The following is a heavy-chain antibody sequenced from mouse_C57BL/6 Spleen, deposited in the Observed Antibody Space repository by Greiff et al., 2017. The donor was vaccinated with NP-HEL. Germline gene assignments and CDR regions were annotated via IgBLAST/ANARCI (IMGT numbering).Heavy chain of an antibody. V-gene: IGHV10-1*01. D-gene: IGHD1-3*01. Sequence: EVQRVESGGGLVQPKGSLKLSCAASGFSFNTYAMNWVRQAPGKGLEWVARIRSKSNNYATYYADSVKDRFTISRDDSESMLYLQMNNLKTEDTAMYYCVRRGSGYYAMDYWGQGTSVTVSS. CDR3: VRRGSGYYAMDY. J-gene: IGHJ4*01. CDR2: IRSKSNNYAT. CDR1: GFSFNTYA.